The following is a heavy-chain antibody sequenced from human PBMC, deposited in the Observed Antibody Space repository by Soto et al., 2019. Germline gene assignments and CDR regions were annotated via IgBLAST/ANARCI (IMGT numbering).Heavy chain of an antibody. Sequence: SETLSLTCTVSGGSISSYYWTWIRQPPGKGLEWIGHISYSGSTNYNPSLKSRVTISVDTSKDQFSLKLSSVTAADTAVYYCARKSGSSWYGYYFDYWGQGNLVTVSS. V-gene: IGHV4-59*01. D-gene: IGHD6-13*01. CDR1: GGSISSYY. J-gene: IGHJ4*02. CDR3: ARKSGSSWYGYYFDY. CDR2: ISYSGST.